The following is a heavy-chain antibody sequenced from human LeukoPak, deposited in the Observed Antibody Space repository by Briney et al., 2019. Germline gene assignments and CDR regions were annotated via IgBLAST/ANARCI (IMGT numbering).Heavy chain of an antibody. CDR2: ISYIGST. D-gene: IGHD4-17*01. CDR1: ADSFSSHC. Sequence: SETLSLTCAVSADSFSSHCWTWIRQPPGKGLEWVGYISYIGSTNYNPSLKSRVTLSIDPSTNQFCLELSSVTAAVTAVYYGARELVTVTKGFDIGGQGTMVSVFS. CDR3: ARELVTVTKGFDI. V-gene: IGHV4-59*11. J-gene: IGHJ3*02.